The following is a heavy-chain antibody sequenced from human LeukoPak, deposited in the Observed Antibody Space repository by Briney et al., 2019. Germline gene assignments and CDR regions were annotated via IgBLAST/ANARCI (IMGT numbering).Heavy chain of an antibody. CDR3: AKDRAVPSDAFDI. J-gene: IGHJ3*02. CDR1: GFTFDDYA. D-gene: IGHD4-17*01. CDR2: FSWNSGSI. Sequence: PGGSLRLSCAASGFTFDDYAMPWVPQAPGKGLEWVSGFSWNSGSIGYADSVKGRFTISRDNAEKSLYLQMNSLRAEDTALYYCAKDRAVPSDAFDIWGQGTMVTVSS. V-gene: IGHV3-9*01.